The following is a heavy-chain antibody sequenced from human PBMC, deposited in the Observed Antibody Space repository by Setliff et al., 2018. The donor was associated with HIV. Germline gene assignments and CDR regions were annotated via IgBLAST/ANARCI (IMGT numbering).Heavy chain of an antibody. D-gene: IGHD4-4*01. J-gene: IGHJ6*03. CDR2: INHSGST. V-gene: IGHV4-34*01. CDR1: GGSFSGYY. Sequence: SETLSLTCAVYGGSFSGYYWSWIRQPPGKGLEWIGEINHSGSTNYNPSLKSRVTISVDTSKNQFSLKLSYVTAADTAVYFCARGRTPPMPLRGSNYSLYYMDVWGKGTTVTVSS. CDR3: ARGRTPPMPLRGSNYSLYYMDV.